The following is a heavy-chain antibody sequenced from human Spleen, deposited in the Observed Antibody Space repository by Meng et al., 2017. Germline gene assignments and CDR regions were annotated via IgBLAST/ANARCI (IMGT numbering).Heavy chain of an antibody. Sequence: SETLSLTCAVSGYSISSGYYWGWIRQPPGKGLEWIGSIYHSGSTYYNPSLKSRVTISVDTSKNQFSLKLSSVTAADTAVYYCARGRYDFWSGYYPDNWFDPWGQGTLVTVYS. CDR1: GYSISSGYY. CDR3: ARGRYDFWSGYYPDNWFDP. D-gene: IGHD3-3*01. J-gene: IGHJ5*02. V-gene: IGHV4-38-2*01. CDR2: IYHSGST.